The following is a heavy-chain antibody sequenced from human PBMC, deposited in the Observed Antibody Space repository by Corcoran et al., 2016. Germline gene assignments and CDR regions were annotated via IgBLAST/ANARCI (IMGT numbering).Heavy chain of an antibody. Sequence: EVQLVESGGGLVKPGGSLRLSCAASGFTFSSYSMNWVRQAPGKGLEWVSSISSSSSYIYYADSVKGRFTISRDNAKNSLYLQMNSLGAEDTAVYYCARDRHGAGSLDYWGQGTLVTVSS. CDR3: ARDRHGAGSLDY. CDR1: GFTFSSYS. D-gene: IGHD3-10*01. CDR2: ISSSSSYI. V-gene: IGHV3-21*01. J-gene: IGHJ4*02.